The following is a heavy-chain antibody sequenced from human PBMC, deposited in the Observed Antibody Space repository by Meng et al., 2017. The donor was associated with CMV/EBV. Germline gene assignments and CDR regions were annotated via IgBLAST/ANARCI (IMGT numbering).Heavy chain of an antibody. V-gene: IGHV1-2*02. Sequence: GESLKISCKTSGYSFTGHYLHWVRQAPGQGLEWMGGINPKTGATDYAQKFQGRTTVTRDTPITTAYMELRRLTTDDTAIYYCARVVTPLGAPHDDILEEGWFHPWGQGTLVTVSS. CDR3: ARVVTPLGAPHDDILEEGWFHP. CDR1: GYSFTGHY. J-gene: IGHJ5*02. CDR2: INPKTGAT. D-gene: IGHD3-9*01.